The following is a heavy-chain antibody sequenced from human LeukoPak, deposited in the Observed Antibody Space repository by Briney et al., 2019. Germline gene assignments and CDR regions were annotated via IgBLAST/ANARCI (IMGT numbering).Heavy chain of an antibody. Sequence: GGSLRLSCAASGFTFSSYAMSWVRQAPGKGLEWVGLIKSKAHGGTTESAASVKGRFTISRDDAKSIAYLQMNSLKTEDTAVYYCSRDYSIVKTTIFLDYWGQGTLVTVSS. V-gene: IGHV3-49*04. CDR2: IKSKAHGGTT. CDR1: GFTFSSYA. D-gene: IGHD1-26*01. CDR3: SRDYSIVKTTIFLDY. J-gene: IGHJ4*02.